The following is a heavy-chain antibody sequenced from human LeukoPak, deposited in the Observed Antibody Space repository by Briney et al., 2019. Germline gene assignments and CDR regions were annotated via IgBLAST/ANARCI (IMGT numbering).Heavy chain of an antibody. CDR1: GYSISSGYF. D-gene: IGHD3-22*01. J-gene: IGHJ6*03. CDR2: IYHSGST. CDR3: ARESYYDSSGYYYPYYYYYMDV. Sequence: SETLSLTCTVSGYSISSGYFWGWIRQPPGKGLEWIGSIYHSGSTSYNPSLKSRLTISVDTSKNQFSLKLSSVTAADTAVYYCARESYYDSSGYYYPYYYYYMDVWGKGTTVTVSS. V-gene: IGHV4-38-2*02.